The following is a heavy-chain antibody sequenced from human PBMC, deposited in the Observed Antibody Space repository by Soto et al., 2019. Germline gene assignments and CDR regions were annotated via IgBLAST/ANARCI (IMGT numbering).Heavy chain of an antibody. Sequence: XAILCRTVAVYGGSFSGYDWSGIGQPPGKGLEWSGEINHSGSTNYNPSLKSRVTISVDTSKNQFSLKLSSVTAADTAVYYCARGWYCSGGSCYSRYYYYYYGMDVCGQGTTVTVPS. CDR2: INHSGST. CDR1: GGSFSGYD. V-gene: IGHV4-34*01. CDR3: ARGWYCSGGSCYSRYYYYYYGMDV. J-gene: IGHJ6*02. D-gene: IGHD2-15*01.